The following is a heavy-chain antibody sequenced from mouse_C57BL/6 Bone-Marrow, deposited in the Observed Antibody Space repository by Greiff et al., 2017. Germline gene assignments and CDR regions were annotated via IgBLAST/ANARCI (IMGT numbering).Heavy chain of an antibody. V-gene: IGHV1-22*01. CDR1: GYTFTDYN. D-gene: IGHD3-2*02. CDR2: INPNNGGT. CDR3: ARGGQLRLLFDY. Sequence: DVQLQESGPELVKPGASVKMSCKASGYTFTDYNMHWVKQSHGKSLEWIGYINPNNGGTSYNQKFKGKATLTVNKSSSTAYMELRSLTSEDSAVYYCARGGQLRLLFDYWGQGTTLTVSS. J-gene: IGHJ2*01.